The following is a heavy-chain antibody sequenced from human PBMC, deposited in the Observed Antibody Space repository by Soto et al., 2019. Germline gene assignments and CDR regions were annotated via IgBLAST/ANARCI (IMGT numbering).Heavy chain of an antibody. D-gene: IGHD3-10*01. CDR1: DFTFDYYA. CDR3: AKDIAPKFRSDGPGTPYYYYYMDV. Sequence: SLILSCAASDFTFDYYARHWVRQAPGKGLEWVSGISWNSGSIGYADSVKGRFTISRDNAKNSLYLQMNSLRAEDTALYYCAKDIAPKFRSDGPGTPYYYYYMDVWGKGNTVTVS. CDR2: ISWNSGSI. V-gene: IGHV3-9*01. J-gene: IGHJ6*03.